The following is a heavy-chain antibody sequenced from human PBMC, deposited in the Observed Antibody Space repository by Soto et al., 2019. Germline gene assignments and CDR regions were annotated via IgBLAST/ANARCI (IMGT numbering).Heavy chain of an antibody. CDR3: ARGGELSLLPLDY. V-gene: IGHV3-7*03. J-gene: IGHJ4*02. CDR1: GFSSSDYW. D-gene: IGHD2-15*01. Sequence: GGSLRLSCAASGFSSSDYWMSWVRQAPGRGLEWVAHIIQDGRAIYYVDSVRGRFTISRDSAENSVFLEMHRLRVEDTAVYYCARGGELSLLPLDYWGLGTLVTVSS. CDR2: IIQDGRAI.